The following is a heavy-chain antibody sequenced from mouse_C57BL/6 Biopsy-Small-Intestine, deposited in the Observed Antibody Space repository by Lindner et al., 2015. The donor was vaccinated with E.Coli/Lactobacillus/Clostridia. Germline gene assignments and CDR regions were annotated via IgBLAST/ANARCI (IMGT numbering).Heavy chain of an antibody. J-gene: IGHJ2*01. CDR2: IYPGGGYT. V-gene: IGHV1-63*01. CDR3: ARSSYDYFDY. D-gene: IGHD1-1*01. CDR1: GYTFTNYW. Sequence: VQLQESGAELVRPGTSVKMSCKASGYTFTNYWIGWAKQRPGHGLEWIGDIYPGGGYTNYNEKFKGKATLTADKSSSTAYMQFSSLTSEDSAIYYCARSSYDYFDYWGQGTTLTVSP.